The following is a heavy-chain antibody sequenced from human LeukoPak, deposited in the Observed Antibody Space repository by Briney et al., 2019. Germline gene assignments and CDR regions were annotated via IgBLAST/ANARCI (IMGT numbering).Heavy chain of an antibody. J-gene: IGHJ6*03. V-gene: IGHV5-51*01. CDR1: GYNFSNYW. Sequence: GESLKISCEGFGYNFSNYWIGWVRQMPGKGLEWMGIIHPGDSSTRYSPSLQGQVTILSDKSINTTYLQWSSLKASYTAMYFCARRGRVGSYYYMDVWGKGTTVTVSS. CDR3: ARRGRVGSYYYMDV. D-gene: IGHD2-15*01. CDR2: IHPGDSST.